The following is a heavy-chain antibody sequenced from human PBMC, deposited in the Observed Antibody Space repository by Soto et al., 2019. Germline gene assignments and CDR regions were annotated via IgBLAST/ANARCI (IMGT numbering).Heavy chain of an antibody. V-gene: IGHV1-69*01. Sequence: QVQLVQSGAEVKKPGSSVKVSCKASGTTFSSYAISWVRQAPGQGLLWMGGIIPMFGPANYSQRFLGRVTITADESTTTAYMELTSLRSDDTAVYYCARGNPRGITLLRVVTDTWFDTWGQGTLVTVTS. D-gene: IGHD3-10*01. CDR2: IIPMFGPA. CDR3: ARGNPRGITLLRVVTDTWFDT. CDR1: GTTFSSYA. J-gene: IGHJ5*02.